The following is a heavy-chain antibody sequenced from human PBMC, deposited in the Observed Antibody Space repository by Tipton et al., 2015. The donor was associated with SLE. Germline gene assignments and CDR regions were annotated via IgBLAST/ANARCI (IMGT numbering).Heavy chain of an antibody. CDR1: GGSISSSSHY. CDR2: IYYSGSA. V-gene: IGHV4-39*01. D-gene: IGHD6-13*01. CDR3: VAPGLAVEGTFEGLDY. Sequence: TLSLTCTVSGGSISSSSHYWGWIRQPPGKGLEWIGNIYYSGSAYYSSSLKSRGTISVDTSKNQFSLKLTSVTAEDTAVYYCVAPGLAVEGTFEGLDYWGQGILVTVSS. J-gene: IGHJ4*02.